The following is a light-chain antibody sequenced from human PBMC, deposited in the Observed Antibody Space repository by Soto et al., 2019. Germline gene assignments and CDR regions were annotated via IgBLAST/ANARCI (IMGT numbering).Light chain of an antibody. CDR1: QSVAASY. J-gene: IGKJ1*01. CDR2: GAS. CDR3: QQYNNWPRT. Sequence: EIVLTQSAGTLSLSPGERATLSCGASQSVAASYMTWYQQKLGQAPRLLIYGASTRATGIPARFSGSGSGTEFTLTISSLQSEDFAVYYCQQYNNWPRTFGQGTKVDIK. V-gene: IGKV3-15*01.